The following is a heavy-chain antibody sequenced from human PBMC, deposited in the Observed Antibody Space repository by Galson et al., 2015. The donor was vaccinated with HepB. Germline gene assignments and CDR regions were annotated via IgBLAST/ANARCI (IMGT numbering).Heavy chain of an antibody. V-gene: IGHV3-23*01. CDR1: GFTFSNYA. J-gene: IGHJ4*02. Sequence: SLRLSCAASGFTFSNYAMSWVRQAPGKGLEWVSGISTSSGTCYANSVKGRFTISRDNSKNTMYLQMNSLRAEDTAIYYCAKKTSSAVATFDYWGQGTLVSVSS. CDR2: ISTSSGT. CDR3: AKKTSSAVATFDY. D-gene: IGHD5-12*01.